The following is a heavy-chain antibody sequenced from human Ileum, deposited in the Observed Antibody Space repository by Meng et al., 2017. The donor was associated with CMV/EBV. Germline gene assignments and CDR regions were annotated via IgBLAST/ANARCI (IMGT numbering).Heavy chain of an antibody. Sequence: SETLSLTCAVSGGSISSNNWWIWVRQPPGKGLEWIGETYHSGSANYNPSLRGRVAISIDKSKNQFSLNLIAVTAADTAVYYCAILTEVTTRYFDFWGPGILVTVSS. D-gene: IGHD2-21*02. CDR3: AILTEVTTRYFDF. J-gene: IGHJ4*02. V-gene: IGHV4-4*02. CDR2: TYHSGSA. CDR1: GGSISSNNW.